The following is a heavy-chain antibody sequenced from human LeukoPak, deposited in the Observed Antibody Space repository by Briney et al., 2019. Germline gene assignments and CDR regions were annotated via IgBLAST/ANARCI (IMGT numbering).Heavy chain of an antibody. CDR2: ISYDGSNK. CDR3: ARGLYGSGSYYHAFDY. CDR1: GFTFSNYC. D-gene: IGHD3-10*01. Sequence: GGSLRLSCAGAGFTFSNYCMHWVSQAPGKGLEWVAFISYDGSNKYYGDSVKGRFTISRDNSKNTLCLQMNSLRAEDTAVYYCARGLYGSGSYYHAFDYWGQGTLVTVPS. V-gene: IGHV3-30*03. J-gene: IGHJ4*02.